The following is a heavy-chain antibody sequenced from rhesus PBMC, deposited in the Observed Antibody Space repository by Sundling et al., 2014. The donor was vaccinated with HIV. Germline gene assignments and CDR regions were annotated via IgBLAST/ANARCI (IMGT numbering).Heavy chain of an antibody. CDR1: DGSITGNHW. J-gene: IGHJ4*01. D-gene: IGHD3-28*01. Sequence: QVHLQESGPGLVKPSETLSLTCAVSDGSITGNHWWGWIRQPPGKGLEWIGNIYGGTGSTYYNPSLKSRVTISKDTSKNHFSLKVRSLTAADTAVYYCARDTTMIVVFTVLAYFDYWGQGVLVTVSS. V-gene: IGHV4-65*02. CDR2: IYGGTGST. CDR3: ARDTTMIVVFTVLAYFDY.